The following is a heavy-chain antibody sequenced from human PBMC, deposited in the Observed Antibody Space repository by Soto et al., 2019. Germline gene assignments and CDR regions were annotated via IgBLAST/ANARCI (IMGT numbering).Heavy chain of an antibody. J-gene: IGHJ4*02. CDR2: INAGNGNT. CDR3: ASRGGSSGYLGY. D-gene: IGHD3-22*01. V-gene: IGHV1-3*01. Sequence: QVQLVQSGAEVKKPGASVKVSCKASGYTFTTYAMHWVRQAPGQRLEWMGWINAGNGNTKYSQNFQGRVTITRDTAASPGSVEPSSLRSEDTAVYYGASRGGSSGYLGYWGQGTLVTVSS. CDR1: GYTFTTYA.